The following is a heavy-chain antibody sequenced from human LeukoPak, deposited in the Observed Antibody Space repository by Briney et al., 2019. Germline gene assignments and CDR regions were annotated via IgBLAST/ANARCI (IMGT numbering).Heavy chain of an antibody. J-gene: IGHJ4*02. Sequence: ASVKVSCKASGYTFTSYYMHWVRQAPGQGLEWMGIINPSGGSTSYAQKFQGRVTMTRDTATSTVYMDLSSLRAEDTAVYYCAKYYDSSGSLDYWGQGTLVTVSS. V-gene: IGHV1-46*01. D-gene: IGHD3-22*01. CDR3: AKYYDSSGSLDY. CDR2: INPSGGST. CDR1: GYTFTSYY.